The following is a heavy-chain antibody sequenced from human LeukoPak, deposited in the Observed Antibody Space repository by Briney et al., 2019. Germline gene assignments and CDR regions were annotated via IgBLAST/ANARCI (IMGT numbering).Heavy chain of an antibody. J-gene: IGHJ3*02. Sequence: GGSLRLFCAASGFTFRTYSMSWVRQAPGKGLEWVSYISGSTSLIYYTDSVKGRFTISRDNAKNSLYLQMNSLRDEDTAVYYCARVASWPLAFDIWGHGTLVTVSS. CDR2: ISGSTSLI. V-gene: IGHV3-48*02. CDR1: GFTFRTYS. CDR3: ARVASWPLAFDI. D-gene: IGHD5-24*01.